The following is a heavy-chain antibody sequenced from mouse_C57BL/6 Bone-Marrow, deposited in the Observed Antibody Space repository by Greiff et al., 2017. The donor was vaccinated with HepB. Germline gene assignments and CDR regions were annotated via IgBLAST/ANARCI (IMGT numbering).Heavy chain of an antibody. CDR1: GYAFTNYL. Sequence: VQLQQSGAELVRPGTSVKVSCKASGYAFTNYLIEWVKQMPGQGLALIGVINPGSGGTNYNEKFKGKATLTADKSSSTAYMQLSSLTSEDSAVYFCAREGIWSYYFDYWGQGTTLTVSS. CDR3: AREGIWSYYFDY. V-gene: IGHV1-54*01. D-gene: IGHD1-1*02. CDR2: INPGSGGT. J-gene: IGHJ2*01.